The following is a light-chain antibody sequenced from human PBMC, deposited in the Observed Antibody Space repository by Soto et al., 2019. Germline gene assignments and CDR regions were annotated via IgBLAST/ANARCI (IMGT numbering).Light chain of an antibody. CDR3: QQSDDLPN. CDR1: QDINNF. CDR2: DAS. Sequence: DIQMTQSPSSLSASVGDRVTITCQASQDINNFVNWYQQKPGKAPKLLIYDASTLKTGVPSRFSGRGSGTDFRFTISSLQPEDFATYYCQQSDDLPNFGQGTRLEI. J-gene: IGKJ5*01. V-gene: IGKV1-33*01.